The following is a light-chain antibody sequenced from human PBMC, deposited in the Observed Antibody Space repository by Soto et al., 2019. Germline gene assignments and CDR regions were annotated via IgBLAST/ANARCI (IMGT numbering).Light chain of an antibody. V-gene: IGLV1-40*01. Sequence: QSVLTQPPSVSGAPGQSVTIAFTGSSSNIGAGYDVHWYQQLPGTAPKLLIYGNSNRPSGVPDRFSGSKSGTSASLAITGLQAEDEADYYCQSSDSSLNVFGTGTKVTVL. CDR1: SSNIGAGYD. J-gene: IGLJ1*01. CDR2: GNS. CDR3: QSSDSSLNV.